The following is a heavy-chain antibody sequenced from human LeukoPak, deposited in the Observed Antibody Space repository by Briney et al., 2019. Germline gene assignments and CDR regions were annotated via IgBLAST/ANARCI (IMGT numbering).Heavy chain of an antibody. CDR1: GGSISSGSYY. J-gene: IGHJ3*02. CDR2: IYTSGST. V-gene: IGHV4-61*02. D-gene: IGHD3-3*01. Sequence: SETLSLTCTVSGGSISSGSYYRSWIRQPAGKGLEWIGRIYTSGSTNYNPSLKSRVTISVDTSKNQFSLKLSSVTAADTAVYYCARAYYDFWSGHDAFDIWGQGTMVTVSS. CDR3: ARAYYDFWSGHDAFDI.